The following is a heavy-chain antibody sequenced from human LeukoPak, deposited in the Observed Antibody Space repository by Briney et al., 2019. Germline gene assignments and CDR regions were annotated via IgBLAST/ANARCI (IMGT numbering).Heavy chain of an antibody. J-gene: IGHJ3*02. CDR2: MYYGVST. V-gene: IGHV4-59*01. D-gene: IGHD1-26*01. CDR3: ARGGSIVGATPHDTFDI. CDR1: GASISSYY. Sequence: SSETLSLTCTVSGASISSYYWSWIRQPPGKGLEWIGYMYYGVSTNYNPSLKSRVTTSVDTSKNQFSLKLSSVTAADTAVYYCARGGSIVGATPHDTFDIWGQGTMVTVSS.